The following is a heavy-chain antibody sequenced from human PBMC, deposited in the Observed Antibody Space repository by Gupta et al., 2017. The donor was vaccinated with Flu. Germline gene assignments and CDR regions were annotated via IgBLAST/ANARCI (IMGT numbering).Heavy chain of an antibody. CDR2: INPNTDGK. J-gene: IGHJ5*02. D-gene: IGHD1-1*01. V-gene: IGHV1-2*02. Sequence: INPNTDGKNYALKFHGRVTLTRDTSINTVYMEIRSLSSDDTAVYYCAKGADEHWNWFNPWGQGTLVTVSS. CDR3: AKGADEHWNWFNP.